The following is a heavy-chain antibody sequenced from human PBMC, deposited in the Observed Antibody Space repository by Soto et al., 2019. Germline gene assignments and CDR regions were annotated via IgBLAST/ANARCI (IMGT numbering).Heavy chain of an antibody. CDR3: AKDQSKDYDFWSGYRSPYYYYGMDV. CDR2: ISGSGGST. V-gene: IGHV3-23*01. Sequence: GGSLRLSCSASGFTFTTYAMTWVRQAPGKGLEWVSAISGSGGSTYYADSVKGRFTISRGNSKNSLYLQMNSLRAEDTAVYYCAKDQSKDYDFWSGYRSPYYYYGMDVWGQGTTVTVSS. CDR1: GFTFTTYA. J-gene: IGHJ6*02. D-gene: IGHD3-3*01.